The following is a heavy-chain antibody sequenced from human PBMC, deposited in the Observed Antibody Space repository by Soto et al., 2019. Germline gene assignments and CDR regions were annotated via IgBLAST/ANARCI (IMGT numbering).Heavy chain of an antibody. CDR1: GFTFSSYA. J-gene: IGHJ6*02. D-gene: IGHD3-9*01. V-gene: IGHV3-23*01. Sequence: GGSLRLSCAASGFTFSSYAMSWVRQAPGKGLEWVSAISGSGGSTYYADSVKGRFTISRDNSKNTLYLQMNSLRAEDTAVYYCAKHYDILTGYYIPRYYYGMDGWGQGTTVTVSS. CDR3: AKHYDILTGYYIPRYYYGMDG. CDR2: ISGSGGST.